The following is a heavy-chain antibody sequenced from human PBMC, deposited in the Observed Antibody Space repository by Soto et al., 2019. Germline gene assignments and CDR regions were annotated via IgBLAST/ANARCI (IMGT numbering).Heavy chain of an antibody. CDR3: ASIKGSGGSSHMLRRVEDCHWFDP. J-gene: IGHJ5*02. D-gene: IGHD2-15*01. V-gene: IGHV3-21*01. Sequence: GGSLRLSCAASGFTFSSYSMNWVRQAPGKGLEWVSSISSSSSYIYYADSVKGRFTISRDNAKNSLYLQMNSLRVEDTAVYYCASIKGSGGSSHMLRRVEDCHWFDPWGQGTLVTVSS. CDR1: GFTFSSYS. CDR2: ISSSSSYI.